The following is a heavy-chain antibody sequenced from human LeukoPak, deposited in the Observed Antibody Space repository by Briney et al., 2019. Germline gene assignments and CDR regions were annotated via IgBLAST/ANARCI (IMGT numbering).Heavy chain of an antibody. CDR1: GFTLSDYS. J-gene: IGHJ3*02. CDR2: ISTSGSTI. V-gene: IGHV3-11*04. Sequence: GGSLRLSCAASGFTLSDYSMRWVRQAPGKGLEWVSYISTSGSTIYYADSVKGRFTISRDNTKNSLYLQLNSLRDEDTAAYFCAGSSAQEYFSRSACYLIGAFDMGGQGTMVTVSS. D-gene: IGHD2-2*01. CDR3: AGSSAQEYFSRSACYLIGAFDM.